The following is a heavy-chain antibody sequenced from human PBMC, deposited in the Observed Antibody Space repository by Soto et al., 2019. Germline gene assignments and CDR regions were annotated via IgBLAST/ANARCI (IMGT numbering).Heavy chain of an antibody. CDR1: GASISSGNYY. V-gene: IGHV4-30-4*01. Sequence: QVQLQESGPGLVKPSQNLSLTCTVSGASISSGNYYWTWIRQPPGKGLEWIGYISYSGSTYYNPSLKSRVTMSIDTSKNQFSLKMNSVTAADTAVYYCARALGEWDWGQGTLVTVSS. CDR2: ISYSGST. D-gene: IGHD3-16*01. CDR3: ARALGEWD. J-gene: IGHJ4*02.